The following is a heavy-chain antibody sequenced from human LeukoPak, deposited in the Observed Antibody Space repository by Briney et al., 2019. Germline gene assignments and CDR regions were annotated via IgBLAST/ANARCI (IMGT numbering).Heavy chain of an antibody. V-gene: IGHV3-23*01. Sequence: GGSLRLSCAASGFTFSSYAMSWVRQAPGKGLEWVSAISGSGGSTYYADSVKGRFTISRDNSKNTLYLQMNSLRAEDTAVYYGANQGSGYYTYYFDYWGQGTLVTVSS. CDR1: GFTFSSYA. CDR3: ANQGSGYYTYYFDY. D-gene: IGHD3-3*01. J-gene: IGHJ4*02. CDR2: ISGSGGST.